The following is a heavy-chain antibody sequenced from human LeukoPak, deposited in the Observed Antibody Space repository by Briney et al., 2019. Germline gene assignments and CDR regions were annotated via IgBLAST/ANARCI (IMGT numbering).Heavy chain of an antibody. CDR1: GFTVSSNS. CDR3: ARGSEYFQH. J-gene: IGHJ1*01. CDR2: IYSGGNT. V-gene: IGHV3-66*01. Sequence: GGSPRLSCADSGFTVSSNSMSWVRQAPGKGLEWVSIIYSGGNTFHADSVKARFSISRDESRDTVYLQMNNLTAEDTAVYYCARGSEYFQHWGRGTLVTVSS.